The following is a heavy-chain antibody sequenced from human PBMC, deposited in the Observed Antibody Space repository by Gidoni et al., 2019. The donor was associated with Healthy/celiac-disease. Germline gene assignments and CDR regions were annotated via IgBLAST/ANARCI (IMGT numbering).Heavy chain of an antibody. V-gene: IGHV3-33*01. CDR2: IWYDGSNK. D-gene: IGHD3-10*01. CDR3: ARDSKMFHYYGSGSYPWFDP. Sequence: QVPLVESGGGVVQPGRSLRLSCAASGFPFSSYGMHWVRQAPGKGLEWVSVIWYDGSNKYYADSVKGRFTISRDNSKNTLYLQMNSLRAEDTAVYYCARDSKMFHYYGSGSYPWFDPWGQGTLVTVSS. CDR1: GFPFSSYG. J-gene: IGHJ5*02.